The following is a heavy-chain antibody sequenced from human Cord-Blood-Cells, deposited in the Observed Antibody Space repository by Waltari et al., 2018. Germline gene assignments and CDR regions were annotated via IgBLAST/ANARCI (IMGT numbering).Heavy chain of an antibody. CDR3: ARDDSGSYWYFDL. CDR1: AFTLSSYC. D-gene: IGHD1-26*01. V-gene: IGHV3-33*01. Sequence: QVKLVASGGGVVQPGRPLRLSCAASAFTLSSYCLALVRQAPGQGRELVAVIWYDGSNKYYADSVKGRFTISRDNSKNTLYLQMNSLRAEDTAVYYCARDDSGSYWYFDLWGRGTLVTVSS. J-gene: IGHJ2*01. CDR2: IWYDGSNK.